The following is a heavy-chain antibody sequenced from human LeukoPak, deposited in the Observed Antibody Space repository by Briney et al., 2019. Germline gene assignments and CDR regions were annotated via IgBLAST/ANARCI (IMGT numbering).Heavy chain of an antibody. J-gene: IGHJ6*03. Sequence: PSETLSLTCTVSAGSISSSSYCWGWIRQPPGKGLEWIGSIYYSGSTYYNPSLKSRVTISVDTSKNQFSLKLSSVTAADTAVYYCARCPSHDYSNGQEAYMDVWGKGTRVTVSS. CDR2: IYYSGST. CDR3: ARCPSHDYSNGQEAYMDV. V-gene: IGHV4-39*01. CDR1: AGSISSSSYC. D-gene: IGHD4-11*01.